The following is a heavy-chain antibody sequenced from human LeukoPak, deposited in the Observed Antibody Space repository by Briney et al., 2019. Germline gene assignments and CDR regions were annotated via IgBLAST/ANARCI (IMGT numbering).Heavy chain of an antibody. D-gene: IGHD1-26*01. CDR1: GFTFSSYA. J-gene: IGHJ4*02. Sequence: GGSLRLSCAASGFTFSSYAMSWVRQAPGKGLEWLSAISGSGGSTYYADSVKGRFTISRDNAENTLFLQMNSLRAEDTAVYYCASRYSGSFIFDFWGQGTLVTVSS. CDR2: ISGSGGST. V-gene: IGHV3-23*01. CDR3: ASRYSGSFIFDF.